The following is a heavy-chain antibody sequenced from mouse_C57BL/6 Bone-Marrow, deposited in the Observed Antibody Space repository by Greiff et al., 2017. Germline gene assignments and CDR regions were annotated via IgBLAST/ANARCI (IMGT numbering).Heavy chain of an antibody. CDR3: SSFDGNYFDF. D-gene: IGHD2-3*01. V-gene: IGHV14-4*01. CDR2: IDPEIGDT. J-gene: IGHJ2*01. CDR1: GFNIKDDY. Sequence: VQLQQSGAELVRPGASVKLSCTASGFNIKDDYIHWVKQRPEQGLEWIGWIDPEIGDTEYDSKFQGKATITSDTTSNTAYLQLSSLTSEDTAVYYCSSFDGNYFDFWGQGTPLTVAS.